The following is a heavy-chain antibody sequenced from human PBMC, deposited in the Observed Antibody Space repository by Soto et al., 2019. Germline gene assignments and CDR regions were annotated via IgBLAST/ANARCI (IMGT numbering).Heavy chain of an antibody. V-gene: IGHV4-34*01. D-gene: IGHD3-10*01. J-gene: IGHJ4*02. CDR2: INHSGST. CDR1: GGSFSGYY. Sequence: SETLSLTCAVYGGSFSGYYWSWIRQPPGKGLEWIGEINHSGSTNYNPSLKSRVTISVDTSKNQFSLKLSSVTAADTAVYYCARGITMVRGVLKGFAYWGQGTLVTVSS. CDR3: ARGITMVRGVLKGFAY.